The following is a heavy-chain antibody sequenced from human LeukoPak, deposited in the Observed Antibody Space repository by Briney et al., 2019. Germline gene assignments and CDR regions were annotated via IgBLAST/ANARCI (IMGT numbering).Heavy chain of an antibody. Sequence: GGSLRLSCAASGFTFSSYAMHWVRQAPGKGLEWVAVISYDGSNKYYADSVKGRFNISRDNSKNTLYLQMNSLRAEDTAVYYCARDLVVTDRFDYWGQGTLVTVSS. V-gene: IGHV3-30-3*01. J-gene: IGHJ4*02. CDR3: ARDLVVTDRFDY. CDR2: ISYDGSNK. CDR1: GFTFSSYA. D-gene: IGHD2-21*02.